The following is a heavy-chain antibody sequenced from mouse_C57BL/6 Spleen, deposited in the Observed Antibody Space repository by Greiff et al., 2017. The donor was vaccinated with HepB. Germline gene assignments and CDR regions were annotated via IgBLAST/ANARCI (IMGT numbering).Heavy chain of an antibody. J-gene: IGHJ4*01. CDR2: ISSGGSYT. Sequence: EVKVVESGGDLVKPGGSLKLSCAASGFTFSSYGMSWVRQTPDKRLEWVATISSGGSYTYYPDSVKGRFTISRDNAKNTLYLQMSSLKSEDTAMYYCARHLASSPIAMDYWGQGTSVTVSS. CDR1: GFTFSSYG. V-gene: IGHV5-6*01. D-gene: IGHD6-1*01. CDR3: ARHLASSPIAMDY.